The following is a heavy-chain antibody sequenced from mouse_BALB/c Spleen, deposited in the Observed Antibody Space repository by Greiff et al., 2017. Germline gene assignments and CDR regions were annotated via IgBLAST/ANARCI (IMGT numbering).Heavy chain of an antibody. V-gene: IGHV1-4*01. J-gene: IGHJ2*01. Sequence: QVQLQQSGTVLARPGASVKMSCKASGYTFTSYWMHWVKQRPGQGLEWIGYINPSTGYTEYNQKFKDKATLTADKSSSTAYMQLSSLTSEDSAVYYCASSYGNYNFDYWGQGTTLTVSS. CDR1: GYTFTSYW. CDR3: ASSYGNYNFDY. CDR2: INPSTGYT. D-gene: IGHD2-10*02.